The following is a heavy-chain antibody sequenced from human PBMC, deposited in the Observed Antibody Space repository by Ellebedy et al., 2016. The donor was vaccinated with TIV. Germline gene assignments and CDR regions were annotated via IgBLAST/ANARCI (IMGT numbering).Heavy chain of an antibody. CDR2: INPSGGST. V-gene: IGHV1-46*01. Sequence: ASVKVSCKASGYTFTSYYMHWVRQAPGQGLEWMGIINPSGGSTSYAQKFQGRVTMTRDTSTSTVYMELSSLRSEDTAVYYCAREGYSSSWPKYYFDYWGQGTLVTVSS. CDR3: AREGYSSSWPKYYFDY. J-gene: IGHJ4*02. CDR1: GYTFTSYY. D-gene: IGHD6-13*01.